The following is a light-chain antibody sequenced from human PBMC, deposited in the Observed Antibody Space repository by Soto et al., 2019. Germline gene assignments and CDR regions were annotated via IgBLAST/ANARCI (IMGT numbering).Light chain of an antibody. CDR2: LNSDGSH. J-gene: IGLJ2*01. CDR1: SGHSSYP. CDR3: QTWGTGTVV. V-gene: IGLV4-69*01. Sequence: QLVLTQSPSASASLGASVKLTCTLSSGHSSYPIAWHQQQPEKGPRYWMKLNSDGSHTKGDGIPDRFSGSSSGGERYLTISSLQYEDEADYYCQTWGTGTVVFGGGTKLTVL.